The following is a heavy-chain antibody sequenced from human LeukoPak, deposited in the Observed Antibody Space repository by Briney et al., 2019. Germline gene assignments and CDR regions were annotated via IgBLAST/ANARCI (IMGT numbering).Heavy chain of an antibody. CDR3: ARAARGSGWLVHDY. CDR2: ISSSSSYI. J-gene: IGHJ4*02. V-gene: IGHV3-21*01. Sequence: GSLRLSCAASGFTFSSYSMNWVRQAPGKGLEWVSSISSSSSYIYYADSVKGRFTISRDNAKNSLYLQMNSLRAEGTAVYYCARAARGSGWLVHDYWGQGTLVTVSS. D-gene: IGHD6-19*01. CDR1: GFTFSSYS.